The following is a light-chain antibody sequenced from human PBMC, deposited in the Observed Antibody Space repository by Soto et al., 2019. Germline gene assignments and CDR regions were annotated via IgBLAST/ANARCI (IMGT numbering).Light chain of an antibody. V-gene: IGKV1-12*01. CDR1: RGISSW. CDR3: QQSNSFPLS. CDR2: GAS. J-gene: IGKJ4*01. Sequence: DLQMTQSPSYVSASVGDRVIITCRASRGISSWSAWYQQRPGKAPNLLIYGASTLQTGVPSRFSGSGSGTDFTLTITNLQPEDFATYYCQQSNSFPLSFGGGTKVEIK.